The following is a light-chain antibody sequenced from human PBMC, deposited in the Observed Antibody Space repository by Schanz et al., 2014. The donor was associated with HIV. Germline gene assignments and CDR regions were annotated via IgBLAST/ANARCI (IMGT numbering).Light chain of an antibody. Sequence: QSALTQPASVSGSPGQSIAISCTGTNSDIGAYNYLSWYQQHPDKAPKLIIYDVSNRPSGVSNRFSGSKSGNTASLTISGLQAEDEADYYCSSYTVINTVVFGGGTKLTVL. CDR3: SSYTVINTVV. CDR1: NSDIGAYNY. J-gene: IGLJ2*01. CDR2: DVS. V-gene: IGLV2-14*03.